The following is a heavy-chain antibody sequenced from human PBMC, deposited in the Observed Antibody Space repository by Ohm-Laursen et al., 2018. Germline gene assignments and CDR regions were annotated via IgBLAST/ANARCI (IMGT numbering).Heavy chain of an antibody. Sequence: SLRLSCTASGFSFSSYWMAWVRQTPGKGLEWVANINRDGGSESYVDSVQGRFTISRDNAKNSLYLQMNSLRAEDTAVYYCARDALPYYYDSSGSYWGQGTLVTVSS. V-gene: IGHV3-7*03. CDR1: GFSFSSYW. CDR2: INRDGGSE. CDR3: ARDALPYYYDSSGSY. J-gene: IGHJ4*02. D-gene: IGHD3-22*01.